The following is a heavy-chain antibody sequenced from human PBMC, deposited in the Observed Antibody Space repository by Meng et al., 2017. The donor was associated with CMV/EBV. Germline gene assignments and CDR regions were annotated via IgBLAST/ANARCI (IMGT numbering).Heavy chain of an antibody. V-gene: IGHV1-8*01. Sequence: ASVKVSCKASGYTFTSYDINWVRQATGQGLEWMGWMNPNSGNTGYAQKFQGRVTMTRNTSISTAYTELSSLRSEDTAVYYCARGAAPYYDFWSGYYLWGFYYGMDVWGQGTTVTVSS. CDR1: GYTFTSYD. D-gene: IGHD3-3*01. CDR2: MNPNSGNT. CDR3: ARGAAPYYDFWSGYYLWGFYYGMDV. J-gene: IGHJ6*02.